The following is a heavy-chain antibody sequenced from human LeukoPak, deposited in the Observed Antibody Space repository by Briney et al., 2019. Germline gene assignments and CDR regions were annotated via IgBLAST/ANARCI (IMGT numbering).Heavy chain of an antibody. CDR2: IIPILGIA. Sequence: SVKVSCKASGGTFSSYAISWVRQAPGQGLEWMGRIIPILGIANYAQKFQGRVTITADKSTSTAYMELSSLRSEDTAVYYCAREGYSGSYYGAFDIWGQGTMVTVS. CDR1: GGTFSSYA. D-gene: IGHD1-26*01. J-gene: IGHJ3*02. V-gene: IGHV1-69*04. CDR3: AREGYSGSYYGAFDI.